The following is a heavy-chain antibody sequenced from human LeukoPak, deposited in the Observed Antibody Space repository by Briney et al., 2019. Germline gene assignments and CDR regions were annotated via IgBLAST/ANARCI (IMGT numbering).Heavy chain of an antibody. Sequence: ASVKVSCKASGGTFSSYAIGWVRQAPGQGLEWMGGIIPIFGTANYAQKFQGRVTITTDESTSTAYMELSSLRSEDTAVYYCATVLGESSFDYWGQGTLVTVSS. CDR3: ATVLGESSFDY. V-gene: IGHV1-69*05. D-gene: IGHD3-16*01. CDR1: GGTFSSYA. J-gene: IGHJ4*02. CDR2: IIPIFGTA.